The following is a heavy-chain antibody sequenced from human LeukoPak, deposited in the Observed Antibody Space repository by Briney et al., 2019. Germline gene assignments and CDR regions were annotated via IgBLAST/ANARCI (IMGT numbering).Heavy chain of an antibody. CDR2: ISSSSSYI. D-gene: IGHD6-13*01. J-gene: IGHJ4*02. V-gene: IGHV3-21*01. CDR3: ARDGAAADFDY. Sequence: GGSLRLSCAPSGFTFSSYSMNWVRQAPGKGLKWVSSISSSSSYIYYADSVKGRFTISRDNAKNSLYLQMNSLRAEDTAVYYCARDGAAADFDYWGQGTLVTVSS. CDR1: GFTFSSYS.